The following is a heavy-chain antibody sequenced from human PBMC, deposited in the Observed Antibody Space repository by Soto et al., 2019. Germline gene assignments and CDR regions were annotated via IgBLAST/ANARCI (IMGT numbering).Heavy chain of an antibody. J-gene: IGHJ6*02. V-gene: IGHV1-69*01. CDR1: GGTFSKYA. D-gene: IGHD1-7*01. Sequence: QVQLVQSGAEMQQPGASVRVSCKASGGTFSKYAFSCVRQAPGQGLEWLGGTIPMFGTPNYAQKFQGRVAISADESTATVYMELSSLRAEDTADYFCARQLRDRNYYYGMAVWGQGTTVTVSS. CDR2: TIPMFGTP. CDR3: ARQLRDRNYYYGMAV.